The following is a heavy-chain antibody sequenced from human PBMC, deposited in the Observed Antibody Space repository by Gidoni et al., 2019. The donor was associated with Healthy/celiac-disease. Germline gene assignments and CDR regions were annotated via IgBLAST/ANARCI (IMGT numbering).Heavy chain of an antibody. J-gene: IGHJ4*02. D-gene: IGHD5-12*01. CDR1: GRPFSSYT. CDR2: IIPILGIA. Sequence: QVQLVQSGAEVKKPGSSVKVSCTASGRPFSSYTISWVRQAPGQGLEWMGRIIPILGIANYAQKFQGRVKITADKSTSTAYMELSSLRSEDTAVYYCARGGRDGYNLPSDYWGQGTLVTVSS. CDR3: ARGGRDGYNLPSDY. V-gene: IGHV1-69*02.